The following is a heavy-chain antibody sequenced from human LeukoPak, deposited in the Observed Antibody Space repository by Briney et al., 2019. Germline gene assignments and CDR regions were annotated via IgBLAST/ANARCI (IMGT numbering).Heavy chain of an antibody. D-gene: IGHD1-7*01. CDR2: INPNSGGT. J-gene: IGHJ6*03. CDR3: ARETTPGGYYYYMDV. V-gene: IGHV1-2*06. Sequence: ASVKVSCTASGYTFTRYYMHWVPQAPGQGLEWMGRINPNSGGTNYAQKFQGRVTMTRDTSISTAHMELSRLRSDDTAVYYCARETTPGGYYYYMDVWGKGTTVTVSS. CDR1: GYTFTRYY.